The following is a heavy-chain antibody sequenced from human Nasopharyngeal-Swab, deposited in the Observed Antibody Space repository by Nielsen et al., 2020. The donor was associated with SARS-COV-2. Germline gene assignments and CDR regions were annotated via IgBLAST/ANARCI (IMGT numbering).Heavy chain of an antibody. V-gene: IGHV3-66*01. D-gene: IGHD2-15*01. CDR1: GFTVSSNY. J-gene: IGHJ3*02. Sequence: GESLKISCAASGFTVSSNYMSWARQAPGKGLEWVSVIYSGGSTYYADSVKGRFTISRDNSKNTLYLQMNSLRAEDTAVYYCASSIVVVVAALDAFDIWGQGTMVTVSS. CDR2: IYSGGST. CDR3: ASSIVVVVAALDAFDI.